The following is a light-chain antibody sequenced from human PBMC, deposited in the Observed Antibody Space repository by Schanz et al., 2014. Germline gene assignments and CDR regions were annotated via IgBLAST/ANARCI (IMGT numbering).Light chain of an antibody. CDR3: CSYTTNSAPGVV. Sequence: QSALTQPRSVSGSPGQSVTISCTGISSDIGGFTYVSWYQHLPGKAPKLMIYDVSKRPSGVPARFSGSKSGNTASLTISGLQAEDEADYYCCSYTTNSAPGVVFGGGTKLTVL. J-gene: IGLJ2*01. CDR1: SSDIGGFTY. V-gene: IGLV2-11*01. CDR2: DVS.